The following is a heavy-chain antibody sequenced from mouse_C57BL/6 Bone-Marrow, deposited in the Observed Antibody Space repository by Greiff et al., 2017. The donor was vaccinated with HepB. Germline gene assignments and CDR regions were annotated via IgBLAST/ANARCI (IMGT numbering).Heavy chain of an antibody. J-gene: IGHJ3*01. CDR1: GYTFTSYG. CDR2: IYPRSGNT. V-gene: IGHV1-81*01. D-gene: IGHD2-3*01. CDR3: ARRGGWLLRFAY. Sequence: QVQLKQSGAELARPGASVKLSCKASGYTFTSYGISWVKQRTGQGLEWIGEIYPRSGNTYYNEKFKGKATLTADKSSSTAYMALRSLTSEDSAVYFCARRGGWLLRFAYWGQGTLVTVSA.